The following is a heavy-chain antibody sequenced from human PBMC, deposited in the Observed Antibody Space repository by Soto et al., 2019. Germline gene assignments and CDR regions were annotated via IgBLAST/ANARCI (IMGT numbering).Heavy chain of an antibody. D-gene: IGHD2-15*01. V-gene: IGHV3-23*01. CDR2: ISGSGGST. J-gene: IGHJ6*02. CDR1: GVTFSSYA. Sequence: PGGSLRLSCAASGVTFSSYAMSWVRQAPGKGLEWVSAISGSGGSTYYADSVKGRFTISRDNSKNTLYLQMNSLRAEDTAVYYCAKDSGSGGSWIYGMDVWGQGTTVTVSS. CDR3: AKDSGSGGSWIYGMDV.